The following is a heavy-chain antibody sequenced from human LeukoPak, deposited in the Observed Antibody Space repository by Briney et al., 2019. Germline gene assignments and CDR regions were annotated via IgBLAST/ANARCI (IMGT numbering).Heavy chain of an antibody. D-gene: IGHD3-3*01. V-gene: IGHV4-4*09. CDR1: GGSISSYY. CDR2: IYTSGST. CDR3: ARGPNTYDFWSGYYTNWFDP. Sequence: SETLSLTCTVSGGSISSYYWSWIRQPPGKGLEWIGYIYTSGSTNYNPSLKSRVTISVDTSKNQFSLKLSSVTAADTAVYYCARGPNTYDFWSGYYTNWFDPWGQGTLVTVSS. J-gene: IGHJ5*02.